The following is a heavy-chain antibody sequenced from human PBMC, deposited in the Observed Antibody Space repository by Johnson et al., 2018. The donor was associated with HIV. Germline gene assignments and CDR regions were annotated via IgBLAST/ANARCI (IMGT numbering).Heavy chain of an antibody. CDR3: ARGRKDLEVADGLDNDGFDM. Sequence: VQLVESGGGVVQPGRSLRIYCVVSDFTFSNYAMHWVRLAPGKGLQWVGVSSYDDSNKYYADSVRGRFTISRDISKNTLYLQMDSLRPDDTALYYCARGRKDLEVADGLDNDGFDMWGQGTLVTVSS. CDR1: DFTFSNYA. CDR2: SSYDDSNK. J-gene: IGHJ3*02. V-gene: IGHV3-30*04. D-gene: IGHD2-2*01.